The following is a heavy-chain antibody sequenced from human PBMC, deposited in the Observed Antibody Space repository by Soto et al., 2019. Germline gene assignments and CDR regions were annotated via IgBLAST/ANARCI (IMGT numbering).Heavy chain of an antibody. D-gene: IGHD1-26*01. CDR2: IWYDGSNK. V-gene: IGHV3-33*01. CDR1: GFTFSSYG. J-gene: IGHJ4*02. CDR3: AREGSLRSGAGLGY. Sequence: QVQLVESGGGVVQPGRSLRLSCAASGFTFSSYGMHWVRQAPGKGLEWVAVIWYDGSNKYYADSVKGRFTISRDNSKNPLYLQMNSLRAEDTAVYYCAREGSLRSGAGLGYWGQGTLVTVSS.